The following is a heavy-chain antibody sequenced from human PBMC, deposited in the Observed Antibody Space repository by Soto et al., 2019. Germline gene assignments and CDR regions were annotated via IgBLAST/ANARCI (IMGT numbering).Heavy chain of an antibody. Sequence: QVQLVESGGGVVQPGRSLRLSCAASGFTFSSYGMHWVRQAPGTGLEWVAVISYDGSNKYYADSVKGRFTISRDNSKNTLYLQMNSLRAEDTAVYYCAKGGQSVTTGGWYFDYWGQGTLVTVSS. V-gene: IGHV3-30*18. J-gene: IGHJ4*02. CDR1: GFTFSSYG. CDR2: ISYDGSNK. D-gene: IGHD4-17*01. CDR3: AKGGQSVTTGGWYFDY.